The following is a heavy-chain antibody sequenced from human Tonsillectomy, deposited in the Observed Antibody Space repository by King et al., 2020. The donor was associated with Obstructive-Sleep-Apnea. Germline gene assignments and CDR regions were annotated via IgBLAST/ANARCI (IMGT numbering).Heavy chain of an antibody. D-gene: IGHD3-10*01. Sequence: EVQLVESGGGLVQPGGSLRLSCAASGFTFYSYSMNWVRQAPGKGLEGVSYISSSSSDIYYADSVKGRFTISRDNAKYSLSLQMSSRRAEDTAVYYCAGDISVPLVGGTHYHYGMDVWGQGTTVTVSS. CDR3: AGDISVPLVGGTHYHYGMDV. J-gene: IGHJ6*02. CDR1: GFTFYSYS. V-gene: IGHV3-48*04. CDR2: ISSSSSDI.